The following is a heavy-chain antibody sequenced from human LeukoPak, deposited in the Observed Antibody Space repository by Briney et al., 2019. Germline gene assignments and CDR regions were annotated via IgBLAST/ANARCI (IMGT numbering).Heavy chain of an antibody. Sequence: SVKLSCKASGFTFTSSAMQWVRQARGQRLEWIGWIFVGSGNKNYAQNFQERVTITGDMSTSTAYMELSSLRSEDTAVYYGAAASSIYSSGWYGSVDYRGQGTLVTVSS. CDR3: AAASSIYSSGWYGSVDY. D-gene: IGHD6-19*01. J-gene: IGHJ4*02. V-gene: IGHV1-58*02. CDR1: GFTFTSSA. CDR2: IFVGSGNK.